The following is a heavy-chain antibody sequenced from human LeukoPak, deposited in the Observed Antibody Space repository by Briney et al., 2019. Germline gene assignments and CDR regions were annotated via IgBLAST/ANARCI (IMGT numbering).Heavy chain of an antibody. CDR2: ISGSGGST. CDR1: GFAFSDYY. CDR3: AKAHPPVSGQLWLYKDILDY. Sequence: PGGSLRLSCAASGFAFSDYYMSWVRQAPGKGLEWVSAISGSGGSTYYADSVKGRFTISRDNSKNTLYLQMNSLRAEDTAVYYCAKAHPPVSGQLWLYKDILDYWGQGTLVTVSS. V-gene: IGHV3-23*01. D-gene: IGHD5-18*01. J-gene: IGHJ4*02.